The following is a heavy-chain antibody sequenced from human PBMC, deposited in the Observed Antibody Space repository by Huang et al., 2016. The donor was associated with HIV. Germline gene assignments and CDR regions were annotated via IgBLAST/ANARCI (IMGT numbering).Heavy chain of an antibody. J-gene: IGHJ4*02. V-gene: IGHV1-18*04. CDR3: ARTKGEFDF. CDR2: ISGDNVST. Sequence: QIHLVQSGPEVKQPGASVKVSCKAFGYKFHTYEITWVGQTPGQGLEWMGCISGDNVSTRFAQKFQDRLTMTTDVSTSTAYLERRSLRLDDTAVYYCARTKGEFDFWGQGALVTVSS. D-gene: IGHD3-16*01. CDR1: GYKFHTYE.